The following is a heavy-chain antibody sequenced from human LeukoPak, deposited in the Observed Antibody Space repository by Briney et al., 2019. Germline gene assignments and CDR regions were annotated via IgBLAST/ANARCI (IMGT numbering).Heavy chain of an antibody. CDR1: EFTFSSYS. J-gene: IGHJ4*02. CDR2: IKQDASQE. D-gene: IGHD3-3*01. V-gene: IGHV3-7*01. Sequence: RGSLRLSCAASEFTFSSYSMNWVRQAPGKGPEWVAHIKQDASQEYHVDSVKGRFTISRDNAKNSLYLQMNSLRAEDTAVYYCARGVVYPAWSGPHWSDYWGQGALVTVSS. CDR3: ARGVVYPAWSGPHWSDY.